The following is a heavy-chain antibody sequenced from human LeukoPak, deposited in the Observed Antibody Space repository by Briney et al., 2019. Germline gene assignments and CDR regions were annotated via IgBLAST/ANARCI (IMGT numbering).Heavy chain of an antibody. CDR3: ANSAGWYQMLPWFDP. D-gene: IGHD2-2*01. CDR1: GFTFSSYA. V-gene: IGHV3-23*01. CDR2: IRGSGGST. J-gene: IGHJ5*02. Sequence: GGSLRLSCAASGFTFSSYAMSWVRQAPGKGLEWVSAIRGSGGSTYYADSVKGRFTISRDNSKNTLYLQMNSLTAEDTAVYYCANSAGWYQMLPWFDPWGEGTLVTVSS.